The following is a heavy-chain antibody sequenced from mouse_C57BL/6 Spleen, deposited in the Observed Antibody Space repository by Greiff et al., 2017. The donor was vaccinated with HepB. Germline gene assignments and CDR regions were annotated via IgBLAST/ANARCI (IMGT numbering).Heavy chain of an antibody. D-gene: IGHD2-2*01. CDR1: GFTFSDYG. V-gene: IGHV5-17*01. J-gene: IGHJ4*01. CDR2: ISSGSSTI. Sequence: EVQLVESGGGLVKPGGSLKLSCAASGFTFSDYGMHWVRQAPEKGLEWVAYISSGSSTIYYADTVKGRFTISRDNAKNTLCLQMTSLRSEDTAMYYCARIGMVTPYYAMDYWGQGTSVTVSS. CDR3: ARIGMVTPYYAMDY.